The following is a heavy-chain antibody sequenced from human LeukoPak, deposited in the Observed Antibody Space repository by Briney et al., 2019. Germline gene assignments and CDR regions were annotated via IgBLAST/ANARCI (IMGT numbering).Heavy chain of an antibody. J-gene: IGHJ4*02. Sequence: PGRSLRLSCAASGFTFSSYGMHWVRQAPRKGLEWVAVIWYDGSNKYYADSVKGRFTISRDNSKNTLYLQMNSLRAEDTAVYYCARDGSSGWYWVDYWGQGTLVTVSS. D-gene: IGHD6-19*01. V-gene: IGHV3-33*01. CDR3: ARDGSSGWYWVDY. CDR1: GFTFSSYG. CDR2: IWYDGSNK.